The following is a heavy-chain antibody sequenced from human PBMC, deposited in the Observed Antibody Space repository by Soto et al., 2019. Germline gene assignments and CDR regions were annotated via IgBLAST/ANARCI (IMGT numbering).Heavy chain of an antibody. V-gene: IGHV3-21*01. Sequence: PGGSLRLSCAASGFTFSSYSMNWVRQAPGKGLEWVSSISSSSTYIYYADSVKGRFTISRDNAKNSLYLQMNSLRAEDTAVFYCARDYYDSSGYCYLPYWGQGTLVTVSS. CDR1: GFTFSSYS. J-gene: IGHJ4*02. CDR2: ISSSSTYI. CDR3: ARDYYDSSGYCYLPY. D-gene: IGHD3-22*01.